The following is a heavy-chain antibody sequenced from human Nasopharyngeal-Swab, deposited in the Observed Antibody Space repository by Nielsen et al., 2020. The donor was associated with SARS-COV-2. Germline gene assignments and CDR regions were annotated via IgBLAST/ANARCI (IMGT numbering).Heavy chain of an antibody. CDR3: AGAGYDSSGTRPPYYGMDV. CDR2: ISAYNGNT. V-gene: IGHV1-18*01. Sequence: ASVKVSCKASGYTFTSYGISWVRQAPGQGLEWMGWISAYNGNTNYAQKLQGRVTMTTDTSTSTAYMELRSLRSDDTAVYYCAGAGYDSSGTRPPYYGMDVWGQGTTVTVSS. CDR1: GYTFTSYG. J-gene: IGHJ6*02. D-gene: IGHD3-22*01.